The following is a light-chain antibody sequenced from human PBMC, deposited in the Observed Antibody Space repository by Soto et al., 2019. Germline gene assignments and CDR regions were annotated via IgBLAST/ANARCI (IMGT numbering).Light chain of an antibody. Sequence: QAVLTQPPSVSAAPGQKVTISCSGSSSNIGNNFVSWYQQLPGTAPKLLIYENNKRPSGIPDRFSGSKSGTSATLGITGLQTGDEADYYCGTWHSSLSILFGGGTKLTV. CDR1: SSNIGNNF. J-gene: IGLJ3*02. V-gene: IGLV1-51*02. CDR3: GTWHSSLSIL. CDR2: ENN.